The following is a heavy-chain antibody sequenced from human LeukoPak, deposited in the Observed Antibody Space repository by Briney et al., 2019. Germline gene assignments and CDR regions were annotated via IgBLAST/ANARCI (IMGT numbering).Heavy chain of an antibody. J-gene: IGHJ3*02. CDR2: IIPIFGTA. CDR3: ARDHSLRYFDWLSHDAFDI. Sequence: SVKVSCKASGYTFTGYYMHWVRQAPGQGLEWMGGIIPIFGTANYAQKFQGRVTITADESMSTAYMELSSLRSEDTAVYYCARDHSLRYFDWLSHDAFDIWGQGTMVTVSS. CDR1: GYTFTGYY. D-gene: IGHD3-9*01. V-gene: IGHV1-69*13.